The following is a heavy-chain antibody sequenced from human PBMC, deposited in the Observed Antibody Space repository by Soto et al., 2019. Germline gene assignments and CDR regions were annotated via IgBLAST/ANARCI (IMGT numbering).Heavy chain of an antibody. CDR1: GFTFSSYW. CDR3: ARGGTAMVHYFDY. J-gene: IGHJ4*02. D-gene: IGHD5-18*01. Sequence: GGSLRLSCAASGFTFSSYWMHWVRQAPGKGLVWVSRINSDGSSTSHADSVKGRFTISRDNAKNTLYLQMNSLRAEDTAVYYCARGGTAMVHYFDYWGQGTLVTVSS. V-gene: IGHV3-74*01. CDR2: INSDGSST.